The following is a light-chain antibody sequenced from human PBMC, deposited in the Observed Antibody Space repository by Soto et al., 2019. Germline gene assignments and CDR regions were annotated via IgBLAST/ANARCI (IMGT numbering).Light chain of an antibody. CDR1: SPNFGSNN. J-gene: IGLJ1*01. Sequence: QPVLTQPPSASGTPGKRVTISCSGSSPNFGSNNVYWYHQLPGTAPKLLIYRNNKPPSGVPDRFSGSKSGTSAALATSGLRSEDEADDYCAAWDDSLSGCYVFGTGTKLTVL. CDR3: AAWDDSLSGCYV. CDR2: RNN. V-gene: IGLV1-47*01.